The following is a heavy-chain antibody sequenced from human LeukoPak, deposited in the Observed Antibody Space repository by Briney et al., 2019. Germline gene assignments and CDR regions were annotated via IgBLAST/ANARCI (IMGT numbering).Heavy chain of an antibody. CDR1: GGSISSGSYY. V-gene: IGHV4-61*02. CDR2: IYTSGST. D-gene: IGHD3-22*01. CDR3: ARGVDSSGYQYKGFGP. J-gene: IGHJ5*02. Sequence: SETLSLTCTVSGGSISSGSYYWSWIRQPAGKGLEWIGRIYTSGSTNYNPSLKSRVTISVDTSKNQFSLKLSSVTAADTAVYYCARGVDSSGYQYKGFGPWGQGTLVTVSS.